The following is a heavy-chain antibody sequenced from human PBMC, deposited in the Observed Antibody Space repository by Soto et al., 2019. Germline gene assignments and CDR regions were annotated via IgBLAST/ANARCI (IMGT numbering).Heavy chain of an antibody. CDR3: ARAHSNPYGDPFDY. V-gene: IGHV4-31*03. CDR1: GASITSGDYY. CDR2: IYYSGST. J-gene: IGHJ4*02. Sequence: QVQLQESGPGLVKPSQTLSLTCTVSGASITSGDYYWSWIRQHPGKGLEWIGFIYYSGSTYYKPSLKSRVTISVDTSKNQFSLNLSSVTAADTAVYYCARAHSNPYGDPFDYWGQGTLVTVSS. D-gene: IGHD4-17*01.